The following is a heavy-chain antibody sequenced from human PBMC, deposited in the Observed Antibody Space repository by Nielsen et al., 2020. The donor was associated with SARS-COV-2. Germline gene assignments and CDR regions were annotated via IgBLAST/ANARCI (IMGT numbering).Heavy chain of an antibody. Sequence: GGSLRLSCAASGFTFSSYAMSWVRQAPGKGLEWVAAIDCTSSYIYYADAVKGRLTISRDNAKNSLFLQMDSLRAEDTAVYYCARRWYGSGSDREAFDIWGRGTMVTISS. D-gene: IGHD3-10*01. V-gene: IGHV3-21*01. CDR3: ARRWYGSGSDREAFDI. J-gene: IGHJ3*02. CDR1: GFTFSSYA. CDR2: IDCTSSYI.